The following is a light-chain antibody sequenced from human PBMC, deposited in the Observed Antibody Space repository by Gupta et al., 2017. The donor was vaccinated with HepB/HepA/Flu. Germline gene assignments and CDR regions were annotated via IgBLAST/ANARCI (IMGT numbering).Light chain of an antibody. CDR3: SSYTSSGTFV. V-gene: IGLV2-18*02. J-gene: IGLJ2*01. Sequence: QSALTQPPSVSGSPGQSVTISCTGTTSDVGSYSRVSWYQQPPGAPPKIMIYEVSKRPSGVPDRFSGSKSGNTASLTISGLQAEDEADYYCSSYTSSGTFVFGGGTKLTVL. CDR2: EVS. CDR1: TSDVGSYSR.